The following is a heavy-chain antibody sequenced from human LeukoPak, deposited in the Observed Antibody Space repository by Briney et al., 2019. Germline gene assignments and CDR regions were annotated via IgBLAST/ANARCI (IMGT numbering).Heavy chain of an antibody. CDR2: SCYSGST. CDR1: GVSIGSYC. CDR3: ARGRGGSLNDY. Sequence: PSETLSLTCTASGVSIGSYCLSWIRQPPGKGLEWVGYSCYSGSTTYNPSFKSRVTISVDTSKNQFSLKLTSVTAADTAVYYCARGRGGSLNDYWGQGTLVTVSS. D-gene: IGHD2-15*01. V-gene: IGHV4-59*01. J-gene: IGHJ4*02.